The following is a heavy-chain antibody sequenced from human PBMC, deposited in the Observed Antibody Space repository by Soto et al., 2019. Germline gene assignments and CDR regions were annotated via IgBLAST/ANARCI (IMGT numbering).Heavy chain of an antibody. J-gene: IGHJ4*02. V-gene: IGHV3-23*01. CDR2: ISGSATST. Sequence: EGQLLESGGSLVQPGGSRRLSCAASGFTFSSYVMSWVRQAPGKGLEWVSGISGSATSTYYADSVNGRFTISRDNSRNTLYLQMNNLGAEDTAIYYCAGYYNFDYFDYWGQGTLVTVSS. CDR3: AGYYNFDYFDY. CDR1: GFTFSSYV. D-gene: IGHD1-1*01.